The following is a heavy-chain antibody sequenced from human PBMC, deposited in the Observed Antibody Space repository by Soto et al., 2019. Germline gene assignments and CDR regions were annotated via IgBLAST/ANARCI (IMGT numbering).Heavy chain of an antibody. CDR2: IWSDGNNK. J-gene: IGHJ4*02. V-gene: IGHV3-33*01. Sequence: QVQLVESGGGVVQHGRSLRVSCAASGFTFSSYGMHWVRQAPGKGLEWVGVIWSDGNNKYYGDSVRGRFTISRDNSKNTLSLQMNSLRAEDTAVYYCARGDGDYDGYFDYWGQGTLVTVSS. CDR1: GFTFSSYG. D-gene: IGHD4-17*01. CDR3: ARGDGDYDGYFDY.